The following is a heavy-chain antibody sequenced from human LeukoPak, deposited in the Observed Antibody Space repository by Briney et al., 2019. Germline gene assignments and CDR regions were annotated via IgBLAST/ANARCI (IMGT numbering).Heavy chain of an antibody. CDR1: AGSISSSSYY. CDR3: ARAKFGYSYGLDY. Sequence: SETLSLTCTVSAGSISSSSYYWGWIRQPPGKGLEWIGSIYYSGSTYYNPSLKSRVTISVDTSKNQFSLKLSSVTAADTAVYYCARAKFGYSYGLDYWGQGTLVTVSS. D-gene: IGHD5-18*01. J-gene: IGHJ4*02. CDR2: IYYSGST. V-gene: IGHV4-39*07.